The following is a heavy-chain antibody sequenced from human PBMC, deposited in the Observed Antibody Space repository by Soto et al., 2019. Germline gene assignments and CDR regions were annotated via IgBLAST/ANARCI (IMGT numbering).Heavy chain of an antibody. CDR3: ASAYDSSGYYDY. V-gene: IGHV3-11*06. D-gene: IGHD3-22*01. J-gene: IGHJ4*02. CDR2: ISSSSSYT. CDR1: GFTFSDYY. Sequence: GGSLRLSCAASGFTFSDYYMSWIRQAPGKGLEWVSYISSSSSYTNYADSVKGRFTISRDNAKNSLYLQMNSLRAEDTAVYYCASAYDSSGYYDYWGQGTLVTVSS.